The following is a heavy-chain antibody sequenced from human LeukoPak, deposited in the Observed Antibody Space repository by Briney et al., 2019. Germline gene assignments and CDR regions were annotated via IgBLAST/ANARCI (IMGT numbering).Heavy chain of an antibody. Sequence: SETLSLTCTVSGGSISSYYWSWIRQPPGKGLEWIGYIYYSGSTNYNPSLKSRVTISVDTYKNKFSLKLSSVTAADTAVYYCARGVYIAAAQYGYWGQGTLVTVSS. V-gene: IGHV4-59*08. CDR3: ARGVYIAAAQYGY. CDR2: IYYSGST. D-gene: IGHD6-13*01. J-gene: IGHJ4*02. CDR1: GGSISSYY.